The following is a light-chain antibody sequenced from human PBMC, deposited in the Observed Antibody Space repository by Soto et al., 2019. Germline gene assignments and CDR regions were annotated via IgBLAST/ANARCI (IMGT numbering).Light chain of an antibody. CDR1: QSVSSY. Sequence: EIVMTQSPSSLSASVGDRVTLTCRASQSVSSYLDWYQQKPGKAPKLLIYGASSMATGIPSRFSGSGSGTEFTLTISSLQPEDFATYYCQQNYSRPPTFGQGTKVDIK. CDR2: GAS. CDR3: QQNYSRPPT. J-gene: IGKJ1*01. V-gene: IGKV1-39*01.